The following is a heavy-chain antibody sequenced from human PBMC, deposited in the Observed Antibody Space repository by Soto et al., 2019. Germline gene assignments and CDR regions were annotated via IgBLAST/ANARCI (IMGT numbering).Heavy chain of an antibody. Sequence: QVQLQESGPGLVKPSETLSLTCTVSGGSISSYYWSWIRQPPGKGLEWIGYIYYSGSTNYNPSLKSRVTISVDTSKNPFSLKLSSVTDADTAGYYCARAPDDAFDIWGQGTMVTVSS. CDR1: GGSISSYY. J-gene: IGHJ3*02. CDR3: ARAPDDAFDI. CDR2: IYYSGST. V-gene: IGHV4-59*01.